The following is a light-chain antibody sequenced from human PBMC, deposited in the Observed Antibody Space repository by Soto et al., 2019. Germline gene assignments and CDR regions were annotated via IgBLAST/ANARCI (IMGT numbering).Light chain of an antibody. CDR2: SAS. CDR1: QSISSY. CDR3: QQSYSTLTLA. J-gene: IGKJ4*01. V-gene: IGKV1-39*01. Sequence: DIQMTQSPSSLSGSVGDRVTSTFRASQSISSYLNWYQQKPGKAPKLLIYSASSLQSGVTSRFSGSGSGTDFTLTISSLQPEDFATYYCQQSYSTLTLAFGGGTKVDIK.